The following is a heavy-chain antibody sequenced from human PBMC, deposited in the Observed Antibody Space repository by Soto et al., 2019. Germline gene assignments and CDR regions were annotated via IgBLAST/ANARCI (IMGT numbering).Heavy chain of an antibody. J-gene: IGHJ4*02. D-gene: IGHD6-19*01. CDR2: IYYSGGT. V-gene: IGHV4-59*01. Sequence: QVQLQESGPGLVKPSESLSLTCAVSGGSISSYYWSWIRQPPGKGLEWIGYIYYSGGTNYNPSLKGRVTKSVDTVKYPFSLKLTSVDAADTAVYYCARSRYTSGWWTPPFDYWGQGTLVTVSS. CDR3: ARSRYTSGWWTPPFDY. CDR1: GGSISSYY.